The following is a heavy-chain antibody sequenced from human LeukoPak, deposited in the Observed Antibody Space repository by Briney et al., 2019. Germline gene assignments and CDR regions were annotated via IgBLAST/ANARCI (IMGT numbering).Heavy chain of an antibody. D-gene: IGHD6-19*01. J-gene: IGHJ4*01. CDR2: TYYRSQWYN. CDR3: ARFQGIGCQRYYFDY. V-gene: IGHV6-1*01. Sequence: SQTLSLTCAISGYSVSSNSAAWNWIRQSPSRGLEWLGRTYYRSQWYNDYEVSVKSRIIINPDTAKKQYYLQLDSVTPEDTAVYYCARFQGIGCQRYYFDYWVQGRMVSVCS. CDR1: GYSVSSNSAA.